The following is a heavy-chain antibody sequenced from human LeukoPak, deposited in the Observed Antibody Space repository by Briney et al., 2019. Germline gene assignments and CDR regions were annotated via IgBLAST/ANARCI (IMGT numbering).Heavy chain of an antibody. CDR3: AREPGYSSGY. CDR2: ISSSSSTI. Sequence: GGSLRLSCAASGVTLSSYAMSWVRQAPGKGLEWVSYISSSSSTIYYADSVKGRFTISRDNAKNSLYLQMNSLRDEDTAVYYCAREPGYSSGYWGQGTLVTVSS. J-gene: IGHJ4*02. D-gene: IGHD5-18*01. V-gene: IGHV3-48*02. CDR1: GVTLSSYA.